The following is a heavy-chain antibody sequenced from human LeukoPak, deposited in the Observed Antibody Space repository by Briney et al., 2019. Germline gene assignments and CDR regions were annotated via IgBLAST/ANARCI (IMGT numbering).Heavy chain of an antibody. CDR2: ISWSSGSI. CDR1: GFTFDDYA. CDR3: AKASHYYGMDV. V-gene: IGHV3-9*01. J-gene: IGHJ6*02. Sequence: GGSLRLSCAASGFTFDDYAMHWVRQAPGKGLEWVSGISWSSGSIGYADSVKGRFTISRDNAKNSLYLQMNSLRAEDTALYYCAKASHYYGMDVWGQGTTVTVSS. D-gene: IGHD3-9*01.